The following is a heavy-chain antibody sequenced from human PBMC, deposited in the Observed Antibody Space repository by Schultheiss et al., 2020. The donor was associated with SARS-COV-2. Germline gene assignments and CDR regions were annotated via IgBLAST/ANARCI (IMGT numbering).Heavy chain of an antibody. J-gene: IGHJ4*02. Sequence: GGSLRLSCAASGFTFSSYAMHWVRQAPGKGLVWVSRINSDGSSTSYADSVKGRFTISRDNAKNTLYLQMNSLRAEDTAVYYCARDLIRYCSSTSCDPFDYWGQGTLVTVSS. V-gene: IGHV3-74*01. CDR3: ARDLIRYCSSTSCDPFDY. CDR2: INSDGSST. D-gene: IGHD2-2*01. CDR1: GFTFSSYA.